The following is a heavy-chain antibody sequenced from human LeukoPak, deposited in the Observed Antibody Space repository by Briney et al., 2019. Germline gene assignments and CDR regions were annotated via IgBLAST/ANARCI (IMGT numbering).Heavy chain of an antibody. J-gene: IGHJ4*02. D-gene: IGHD6-19*01. CDR3: ASSPWQWLENHYDY. Sequence: SETLSLTCTVSGYSISSGYYWGWIRQPPGKGLEWIGSIYYSGSTYYNPSLKSRVTISVDTSKNQFSLKLSSVTAADTAVYYCASSPWQWLENHYDYWGQGTLVTVSS. V-gene: IGHV4-38-2*02. CDR2: IYYSGST. CDR1: GYSISSGYY.